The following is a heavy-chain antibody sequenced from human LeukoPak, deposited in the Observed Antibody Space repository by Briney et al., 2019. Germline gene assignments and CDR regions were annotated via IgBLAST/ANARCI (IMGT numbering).Heavy chain of an antibody. CDR1: GGTFCSYA. J-gene: IGHJ6*02. CDR2: IIPILGIA. V-gene: IGHV1-69*04. D-gene: IGHD3-9*01. Sequence: GASVKVSCKAYGGTFCSYAISWVRQVPGQGLEWMGRIIPILGIANYAQKFQGRVTITADKSTSTAYMELSSLRSEDTAVYYCARHGDFSSQLRYFDWLSDRNYGMDVWGQGTTVTVSS. CDR3: ARHGDFSSQLRYFDWLSDRNYGMDV.